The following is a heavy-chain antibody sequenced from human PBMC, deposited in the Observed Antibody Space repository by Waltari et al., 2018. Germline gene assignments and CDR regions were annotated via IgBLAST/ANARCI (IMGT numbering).Heavy chain of an antibody. CDR2: IIPILGTT. CDR3: ARDTGSSGYYFDY. CDR1: GGTFWSYA. D-gene: IGHD6-6*01. V-gene: IGHV1-69*04. J-gene: IGHJ4*02. Sequence: QVQLVQSGAEVKKPGSSVKVSCKASGGTFWSYAISWVRQAHGQGLEWMGRIIPILGTTNYAQKFQGRVTITADKSTSTAYMELSSLRSEDTAVYYCARDTGSSGYYFDYWGQGTLVTVSS.